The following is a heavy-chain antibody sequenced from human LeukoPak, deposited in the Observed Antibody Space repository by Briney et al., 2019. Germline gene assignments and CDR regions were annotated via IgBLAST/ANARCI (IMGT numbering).Heavy chain of an antibody. D-gene: IGHD5-18*01. V-gene: IGHV4-61*02. Sequence: ASQTLSLTCTVSGGSISSGSYYWSWIRQPAGKGLEWIGRIYTSGGTNYNPSLKSRVTISVDTSKNQFSLKLSSVTAADTAVYYCARDSSYGLEYDYWGQGTLVTVSS. CDR1: GGSISSGSYY. J-gene: IGHJ4*02. CDR3: ARDSSYGLEYDY. CDR2: IYTSGGT.